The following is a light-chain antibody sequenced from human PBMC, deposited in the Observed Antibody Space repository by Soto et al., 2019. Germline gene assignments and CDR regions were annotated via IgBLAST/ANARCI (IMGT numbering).Light chain of an antibody. Sequence: EIVMTESPATLSLSPGERATLSCRASQTIDNTLAWYQRKPGQAPRLLIYDASTGATGVPARFSSSGSGTAFTLTISSLQSEDFAVYYCQHYNYWPYTFGQGTKVDIK. CDR1: QTIDNT. J-gene: IGKJ2*01. CDR2: DAS. CDR3: QHYNYWPYT. V-gene: IGKV3-15*01.